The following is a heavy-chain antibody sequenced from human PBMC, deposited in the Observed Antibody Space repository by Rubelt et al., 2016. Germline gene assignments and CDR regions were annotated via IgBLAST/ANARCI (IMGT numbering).Heavy chain of an antibody. J-gene: IGHJ4*02. D-gene: IGHD6-25*01. Sequence: QLQLQESGPGLVKPSETLSLTCIVSGGSISSSSYYWGWLRQPPGKGLEWIGTISHSGGTFYSPSLKSRVTISADTSKNQLTRKLGTVPAADPAWYYCAGGLGPSGYASCSDYWGGGTSVTVSS. CDR1: GGSISSSSYY. CDR2: ISHSGGT. V-gene: IGHV4-39*07. CDR3: AGGLGPSGYASCSDY.